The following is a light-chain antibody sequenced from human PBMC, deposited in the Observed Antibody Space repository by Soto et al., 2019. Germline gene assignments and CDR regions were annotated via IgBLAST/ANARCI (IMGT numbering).Light chain of an antibody. CDR2: GIS. CDR1: QSVTNRY. CDR3: QQYSSLPLT. J-gene: IGKJ2*01. V-gene: IGKV3-20*01. Sequence: ESVLTQSPGTLSLSPGERATLSCRASQSVTNRYFASYQQRPGQAPRLLIYGISHRATGIPDRFSGSGSGTDVTLTISILEPEDFVVYCCQQYSSLPLTFVQGTKLAFK.